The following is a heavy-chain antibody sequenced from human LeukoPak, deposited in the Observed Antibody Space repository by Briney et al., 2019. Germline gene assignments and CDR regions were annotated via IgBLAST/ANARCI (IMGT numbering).Heavy chain of an antibody. J-gene: IGHJ4*02. Sequence: SETLSLTCAVYGGSFSGYYWSWIRQPPGKGLEWIGEINHSGSTNYNPSLKSRVTISVDTSKNQFSLKLSSVTAADTAVYYCASGIVGATDYWGQGTLVTVSS. V-gene: IGHV4-34*01. CDR1: GGSFSGYY. CDR3: ASGIVGATDY. D-gene: IGHD1-26*01. CDR2: INHSGST.